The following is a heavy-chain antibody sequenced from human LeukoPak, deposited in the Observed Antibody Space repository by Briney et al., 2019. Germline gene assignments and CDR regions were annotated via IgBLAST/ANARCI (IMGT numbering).Heavy chain of an antibody. Sequence: SETLSLTCAVYGGSFSGYYWSWIRQPPGKGLEWIGEISHSGSTNYNPSLKSRVTISVDTSKNQFSLKLSSVTAADTAVYYCARGSGSQRYWGRGTLVTVSS. J-gene: IGHJ4*02. D-gene: IGHD2-2*01. CDR2: ISHSGST. CDR1: GGSFSGYY. CDR3: ARGSGSQRY. V-gene: IGHV4-34*01.